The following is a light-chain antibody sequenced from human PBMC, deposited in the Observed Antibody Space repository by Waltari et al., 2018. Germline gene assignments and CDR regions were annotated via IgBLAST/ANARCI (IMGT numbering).Light chain of an antibody. Sequence: IVLTQSPGTLSLSPGERATLSCRASQSVSSNYLAWYQQKPGQAPRLLIYDASTRATGIPERFSGSGSGTDFTLTINRLEPEDFAVYYCQQYGSSRTFGQGTKVEIK. CDR1: QSVSSNY. CDR3: QQYGSSRT. V-gene: IGKV3-20*01. J-gene: IGKJ1*01. CDR2: DAS.